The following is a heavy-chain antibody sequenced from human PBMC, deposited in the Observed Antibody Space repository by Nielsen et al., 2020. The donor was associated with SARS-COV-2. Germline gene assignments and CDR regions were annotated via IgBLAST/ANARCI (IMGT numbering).Heavy chain of an antibody. J-gene: IGHJ4*02. D-gene: IGHD6-19*01. V-gene: IGHV3-48*03. Sequence: WIRQPPGKGLEWVSYIRSSSSTIFYADAVKGRFTISRDNANNSPYLQMNSLRAEDTAVYYCARVGYNSGWYVDDHYFDYWGQGALVTVSS. CDR2: IRSSSSTI. CDR3: ARVGYNSGWYVDDHYFDY.